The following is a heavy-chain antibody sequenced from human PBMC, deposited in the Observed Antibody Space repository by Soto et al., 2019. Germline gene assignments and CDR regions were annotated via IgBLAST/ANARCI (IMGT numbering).Heavy chain of an antibody. J-gene: IGHJ3*02. Sequence: QVQLVQSGAEVKKPGSSVKVSCKASGGTFSSYTISWVRQAPGQGLEWMGRIIPILGIANYAQKFQGRVTITADKSTSTAYMALSSLRSEDTAVYYCARDRGQPVNWNYPHAFDIWGQGTMVTVSS. CDR3: ARDRGQPVNWNYPHAFDI. CDR1: GGTFSSYT. CDR2: IIPILGIA. D-gene: IGHD1-7*01. V-gene: IGHV1-69*08.